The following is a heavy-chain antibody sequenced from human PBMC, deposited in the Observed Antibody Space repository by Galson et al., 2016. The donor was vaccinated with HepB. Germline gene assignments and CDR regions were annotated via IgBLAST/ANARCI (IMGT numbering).Heavy chain of an antibody. CDR1: GFTFSSYA. CDR2: ISHIGDTT. Sequence: SLRLSCAASGFTFSSYAVSWVRQAPGKGLEWVSGISHIGDTTYYADSVKGRFTISRDNSKNTLYLQLHSLRAEDTALYYCAKEPADWYFDLWGRGTLVTVSS. D-gene: IGHD6-13*01. J-gene: IGHJ2*01. CDR3: AKEPADWYFDL. V-gene: IGHV3-23*01.